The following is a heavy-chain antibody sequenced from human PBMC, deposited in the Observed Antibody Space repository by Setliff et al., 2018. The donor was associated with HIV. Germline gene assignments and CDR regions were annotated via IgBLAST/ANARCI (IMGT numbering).Heavy chain of an antibody. V-gene: IGHV1-2*02. J-gene: IGHJ4*02. D-gene: IGHD2-21*02. CDR2: INPNSGGT. Sequence: ASVKVSCKASGYTFTGDYINWVRQAPGQGLEWMGWINPNSGGTNYAQKFQGRVTMTRDTSISTAYMELSSLRSDDTAVYYCAREMSEFCGGDCYPGYWGQGTLVTVSS. CDR3: AREMSEFCGGDCYPGY. CDR1: GYTFTGDY.